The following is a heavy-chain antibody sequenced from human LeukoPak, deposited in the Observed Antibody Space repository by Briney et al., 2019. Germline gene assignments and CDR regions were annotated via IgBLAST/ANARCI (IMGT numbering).Heavy chain of an antibody. Sequence: GASVKVSCKASGGTFSSYAISWVRQAPGQGLEWMGGIIPIFGTANYAQKFQGRVTITADESTSTAYMELSSLRSEDTAVYYCAREGVGSGYYYFSHWFDPWGQGTLVTVSS. CDR2: IIPIFGTA. CDR1: GGTFSSYA. V-gene: IGHV1-69*13. J-gene: IGHJ5*02. D-gene: IGHD3-22*01. CDR3: AREGVGSGYYYFSHWFDP.